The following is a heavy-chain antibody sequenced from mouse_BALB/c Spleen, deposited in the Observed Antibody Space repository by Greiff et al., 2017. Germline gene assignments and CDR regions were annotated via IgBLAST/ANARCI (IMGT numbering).Heavy chain of an antibody. V-gene: IGHV1S81*02. CDR1: GYTFTSYY. CDR2: INPSNGGT. Sequence: VQLQQSGAELVKPGASVKLSCKASGYTFTSYYMYWVKQRPGQGLEWIGEINPSNGGTNFNEKFKSKATLTVDKSSSPAYMQLSSLTSEDSAVYYFTREYGNYFDYWGQGTTLTVSS. D-gene: IGHD2-10*02. J-gene: IGHJ2*01. CDR3: TREYGNYFDY.